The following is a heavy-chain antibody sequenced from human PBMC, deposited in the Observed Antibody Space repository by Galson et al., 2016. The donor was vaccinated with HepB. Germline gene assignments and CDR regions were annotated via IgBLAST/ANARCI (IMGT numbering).Heavy chain of an antibody. J-gene: IGHJ3*01. CDR2: VYPGNSEI. CDR1: GYRFANYW. Sequence: QSGAEVKKPGESLKISCKGSGYRFANYWIGWVRQMPGKGLESMGIVYPGNSEIRYSPSFQGQVIISADKSITTVYLQWNSLKASDSAIYYCARHECRGSDCFSAYDFWGQGTVVTVSS. V-gene: IGHV5-51*01. D-gene: IGHD2-21*02. CDR3: ARHECRGSDCFSAYDF.